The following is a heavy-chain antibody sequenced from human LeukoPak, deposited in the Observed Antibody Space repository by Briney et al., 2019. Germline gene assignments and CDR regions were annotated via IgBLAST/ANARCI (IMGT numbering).Heavy chain of an antibody. CDR2: IDYDGGSG. Sequence: GGSLGLSCTVSGFTLSSYEMSWIRQAPGKGLEWVSSIDYDGGSGHYADSVKGRFTISRDNSKKTVYLQMNSLRTEDTAVYYCAKDRWLQGYFDYWGQGTLVTVSS. D-gene: IGHD5-24*01. CDR3: AKDRWLQGYFDY. CDR1: GFTLSSYE. V-gene: IGHV3-NL1*01. J-gene: IGHJ4*02.